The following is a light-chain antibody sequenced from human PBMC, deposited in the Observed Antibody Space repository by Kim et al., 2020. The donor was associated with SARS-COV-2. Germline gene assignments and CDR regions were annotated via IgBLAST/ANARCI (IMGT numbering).Light chain of an antibody. V-gene: IGLV2-18*02. CDR2: EVS. CDR1: RVDVGSYNR. Sequence: GQSATHSCTTTRVDVGSYNRVSWYQQPPGTAPKSMFYEVSNRPSGVPDRFSGSKSGNTASLTISGLQAEDEADYYCSSYTSSSTRVFGGGTQLTVL. CDR3: SSYTSSSTRV. J-gene: IGLJ3*02.